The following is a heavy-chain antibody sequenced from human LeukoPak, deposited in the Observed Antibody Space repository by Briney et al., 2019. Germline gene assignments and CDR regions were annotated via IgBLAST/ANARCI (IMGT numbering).Heavy chain of an antibody. CDR3: ASALVGAAGFDY. Sequence: GGSLRLSCAASGFTFSSYAMSWVRQAPGKGLEWVSDISGSGGSTYYADSVKGRFTISRDNSKHTLYLQMSSLSAEDTAVYYCASALVGAAGFDYWGQGTLVTVSS. CDR2: ISGSGGST. D-gene: IGHD1-26*01. J-gene: IGHJ4*02. V-gene: IGHV3-23*01. CDR1: GFTFSSYA.